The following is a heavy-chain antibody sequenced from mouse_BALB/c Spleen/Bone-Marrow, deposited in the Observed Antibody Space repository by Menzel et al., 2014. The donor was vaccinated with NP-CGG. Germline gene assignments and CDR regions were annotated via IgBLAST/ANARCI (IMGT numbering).Heavy chain of an antibody. CDR2: IYPGDSDT. J-gene: IGHJ2*01. CDR1: GYAFSSYW. Sequence: QVTLKESGAELVRPGSSVKISCKASGYAFSSYWMNWVKPRPGQGLEWIGQIYPGDSDTDYNGKFKGKATLTADKSSNTAYMQLTSLTSEDSAVYFCARGGISVDYWGQGTTLTVSS. CDR3: ARGGISVDY. V-gene: IGHV1-80*01.